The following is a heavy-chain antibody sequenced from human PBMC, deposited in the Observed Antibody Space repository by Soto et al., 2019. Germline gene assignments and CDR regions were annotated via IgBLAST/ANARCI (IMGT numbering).Heavy chain of an antibody. V-gene: IGHV3-7*01. J-gene: IGHJ4*02. CDR3: ASTDGSGSLYYFDY. D-gene: IGHD3-10*01. CDR2: IKQDGSEK. Sequence: GGSLRLSCAASGFTFSSYWMSWVRQAPGKGLEWVANIKQDGSEKYYVYSVKGRFTISKDNAKNSLYLQMNSLRAEDTAVYYCASTDGSGSLYYFDYWGQGTLVTVSS. CDR1: GFTFSSYW.